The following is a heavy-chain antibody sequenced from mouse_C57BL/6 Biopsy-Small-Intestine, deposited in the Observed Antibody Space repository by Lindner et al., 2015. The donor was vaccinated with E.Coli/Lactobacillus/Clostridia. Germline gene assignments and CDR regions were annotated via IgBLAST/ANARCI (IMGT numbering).Heavy chain of an antibody. CDR1: GFSLTSYG. D-gene: IGHD2-5*01. J-gene: IGHJ3*01. Sequence: VQLQESGPGLVAPSQSPSITCTVSGFSLTSYGVDWVRQSPGKGLEWLGVIWGVGSTNYNSALKSRLSISKDNSKSQVFLKMNSLQTDDTAMYYCASDYSNYGGFAYWGQGTLVTVSA. CDR3: ASDYSNYGGFAY. V-gene: IGHV2-6*01. CDR2: IWGVGST.